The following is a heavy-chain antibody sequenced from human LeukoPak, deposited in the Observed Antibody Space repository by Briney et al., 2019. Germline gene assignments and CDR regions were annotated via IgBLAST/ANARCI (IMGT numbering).Heavy chain of an antibody. CDR3: ARAEYGDPPYYYYGMDV. CDR2: IYHSGST. Sequence: SETLSLTCAVSGGSISSGGYSWSWIRQPPGKGLEWIGYIYHSGSTYYNPSLKSRVTISVDRSKNQFSLKLSSVTAADTAVYYCARAEYGDPPYYYYGMDVWGQGTTVTVSS. V-gene: IGHV4-30-2*01. J-gene: IGHJ6*02. D-gene: IGHD4-17*01. CDR1: GGSISSGGYS.